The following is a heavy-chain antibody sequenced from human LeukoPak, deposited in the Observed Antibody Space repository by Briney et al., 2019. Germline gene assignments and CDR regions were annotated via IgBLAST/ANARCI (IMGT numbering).Heavy chain of an antibody. CDR2: ISPDGSST. V-gene: IGHV3-74*01. CDR1: GFTFSAYW. J-gene: IGHJ4*02. D-gene: IGHD3-9*01. CDR3: TKDFDAATGY. Sequence: GGSLRLSCGASGFTFSAYWMHWARQAPGKGLVWVSRISPDGSSTGYADSVRGRFTISRDNAKNTLYLQMNSLRAEDTAVYYCTKDFDAATGYWGQGTLVTVSS.